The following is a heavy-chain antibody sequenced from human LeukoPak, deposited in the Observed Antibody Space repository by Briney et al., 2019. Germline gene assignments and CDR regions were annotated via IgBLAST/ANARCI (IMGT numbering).Heavy chain of an antibody. CDR1: GGSISSFY. Sequence: PSETLSLTCTVSGGSISSFYWNWIRQPAGEGLEWIGRIYTSGSTYYNPSLKSRVTISVDTSKNQFSLKLSSVTAADTAVYYCARSVSNYFDYWGQGTLVTVSS. CDR2: IYTSGST. V-gene: IGHV4-4*07. CDR3: ARSVSNYFDY. J-gene: IGHJ4*02.